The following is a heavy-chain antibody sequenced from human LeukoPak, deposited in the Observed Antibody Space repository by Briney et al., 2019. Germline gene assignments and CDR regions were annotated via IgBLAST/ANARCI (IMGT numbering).Heavy chain of an antibody. J-gene: IGHJ4*02. CDR3: AKEKPTVVRSGLDH. CDR1: GYTFTNYY. CDR2: INPSGGST. Sequence: GASVKVSCKASGYTFTNYYIYRVRQAPGQGLEWMGMINPSGGSTIYAQKFQDRVSMTRDTSTSTVYLELSTLRPNDTATYYCAKEKPTVVRSGLDHWGQGTLVTVSS. D-gene: IGHD4-23*01. V-gene: IGHV1-46*01.